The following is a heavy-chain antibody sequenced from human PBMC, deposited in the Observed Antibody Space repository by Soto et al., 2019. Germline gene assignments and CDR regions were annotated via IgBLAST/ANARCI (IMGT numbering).Heavy chain of an antibody. CDR3: ASSHSSSSGAFDI. D-gene: IGHD6-6*01. Sequence: EVQLVESGGGLVQPGGSLRLSCAASGFTFSSYDMHWVRQATGKDLEWVSAIGTAGDTYYPGSVKGRFTISRENARSSLYLQMNSLRAGDTAVYYCASSHSSSSGAFDIWGQGTMVTVSS. J-gene: IGHJ3*02. CDR1: GFTFSSYD. V-gene: IGHV3-13*01. CDR2: IGTAGDT.